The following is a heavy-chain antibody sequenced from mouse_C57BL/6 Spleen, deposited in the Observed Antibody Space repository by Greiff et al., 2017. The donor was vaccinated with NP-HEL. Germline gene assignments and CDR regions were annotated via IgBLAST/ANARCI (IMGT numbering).Heavy chain of an antibody. D-gene: IGHD1-1*01. CDR2: ILPGSGST. J-gene: IGHJ4*01. V-gene: IGHV1-9*01. CDR1: GYTFTGYW. Sequence: VQLQQSGAELMKPGASVKLSCKATGYTFTGYWIEWVKQRPGHGLEWIGEILPGSGSTNYNEKFKGKATFTADTSSNTAYMQLSSLTTEDSVIYYCARVGVYYGSSFYAMDYWGQGTTVTVSS. CDR3: ARVGVYYGSSFYAMDY.